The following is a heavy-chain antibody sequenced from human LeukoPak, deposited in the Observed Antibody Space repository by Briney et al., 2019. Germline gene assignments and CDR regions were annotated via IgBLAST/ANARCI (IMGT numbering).Heavy chain of an antibody. CDR1: GGSISSSGYY. CDR2: ICYSGST. CDR3: ARHEYSGSYYGLSWFDP. J-gene: IGHJ5*02. D-gene: IGHD1-26*01. V-gene: IGHV4-39*01. Sequence: SETLSLTCIVSGGSISSSGYYWGWIRQPPGKGLEWIASICYSGSTYYNPSLKSRVTISVETSKNQLSLKLSSLTAADTAVYYCARHEYSGSYYGLSWFDPWGQGTLVTVSS.